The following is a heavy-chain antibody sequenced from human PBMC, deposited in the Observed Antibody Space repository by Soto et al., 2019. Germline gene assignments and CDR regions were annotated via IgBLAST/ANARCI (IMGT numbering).Heavy chain of an antibody. CDR2: MSGNSRDI. Sequence: QVQLVESGGGLVEPGGSLRLSCAASGFTFSDHYMNWIRQVPGKGQEWVSYMSGNSRDINYADSVKGRFTMSRDNAKNSLFLQMNSLRPVDTAVYYCVRTARLLDSWGQGTLVTVSS. CDR3: VRTARLLDS. J-gene: IGHJ4*02. D-gene: IGHD2-21*01. V-gene: IGHV3-11*05. CDR1: GFTFSDHY.